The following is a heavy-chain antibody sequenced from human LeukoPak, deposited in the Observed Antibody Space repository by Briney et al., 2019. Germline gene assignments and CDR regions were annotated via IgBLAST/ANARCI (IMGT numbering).Heavy chain of an antibody. Sequence: KPSETLSLTCAVSGGSFSDYYWSWFRQPPGKGLEWIGEINHSGSTSDNPSLKSRVTISIDTSKNQFSLQLSSVTAADTAVYYCARGADSGSYYNWFDPWGQGTLVTVSS. J-gene: IGHJ5*02. CDR2: INHSGST. V-gene: IGHV4-34*01. CDR3: ARGADSGSYYNWFDP. D-gene: IGHD1-26*01. CDR1: GGSFSDYY.